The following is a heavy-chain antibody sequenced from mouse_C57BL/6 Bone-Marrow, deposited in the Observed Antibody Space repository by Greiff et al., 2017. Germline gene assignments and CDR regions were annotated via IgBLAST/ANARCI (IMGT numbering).Heavy chain of an antibody. CDR3: ARHGNYVPYYAMDY. CDR1: GFTFSSYG. V-gene: IGHV5-6*01. Sequence: DVHLVESGGDLVKPGGSLKLSCAASGFTFSSYGMSWVRRTPDKRLEWVATISSGGSYTYYPASVKGRFTISRDNAKNTLYLQMSSLKSEDTAMYYCARHGNYVPYYAMDYWGQGTSVTVSS. J-gene: IGHJ4*01. D-gene: IGHD1-1*01. CDR2: ISSGGSYT.